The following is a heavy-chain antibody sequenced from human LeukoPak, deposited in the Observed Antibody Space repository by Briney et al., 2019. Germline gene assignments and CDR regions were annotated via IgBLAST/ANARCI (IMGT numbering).Heavy chain of an antibody. J-gene: IGHJ4*02. D-gene: IGHD4-17*01. CDR1: GYTFTSYD. CDR3: ARNTGIADGDYFDY. Sequence: ASVKVSCKASGYTFTSYDINWVRQATGQGLEWMGWMNPNSGNTGYAQKFQGRVTMTRDTSISTAYMELSRLRSDDTAVYYCARNTGIADGDYFDYWGQGTLVTVSS. V-gene: IGHV1-8*01. CDR2: MNPNSGNT.